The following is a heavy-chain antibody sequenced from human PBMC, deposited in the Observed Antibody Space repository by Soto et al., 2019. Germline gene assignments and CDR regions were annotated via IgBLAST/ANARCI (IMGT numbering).Heavy chain of an antibody. CDR3: ARVIIITFGGVIVNRLIHAMDV. D-gene: IGHD3-16*02. Sequence: PGGSMRLACAASGIDFRSYSMNWVRQTPGKGLEWVASIRSSSRNIYYADTVKGRITITRDNAKNALDLKKNRPRAEVTAVYSCARVIIITFGGVIVNRLIHAMDVWGQGTPVTVSS. CDR2: IRSSSRNI. J-gene: IGHJ6*02. V-gene: IGHV3-21*01. CDR1: GIDFRSYS.